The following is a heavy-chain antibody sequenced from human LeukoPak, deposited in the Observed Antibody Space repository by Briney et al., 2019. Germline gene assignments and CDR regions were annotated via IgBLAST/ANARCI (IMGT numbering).Heavy chain of an antibody. Sequence: PSATLSLTCTVSGGSISSYYCSWIRQPPGKGLEWIGYIYSSGSTNYNPSLKSRVTISVDTSTNQSSLTLSSVTAADTAVYDCARGVGQWRTKGWFDPWGQGTLVTVSS. CDR3: ARGVGQWRTKGWFDP. J-gene: IGHJ5*02. CDR1: GGSISSYY. CDR2: IYSSGST. D-gene: IGHD6-19*01. V-gene: IGHV4-59*08.